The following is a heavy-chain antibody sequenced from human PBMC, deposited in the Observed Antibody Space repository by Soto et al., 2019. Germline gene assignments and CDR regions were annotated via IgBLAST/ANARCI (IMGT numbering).Heavy chain of an antibody. CDR2: IVVGSGNT. J-gene: IGHJ3*02. D-gene: IGHD6-13*01. Sequence: ASVKVSCKASGFTFTSSAVQWVRQARGQRLEWIGWIVVGSGNTNYAQKFQERVTITRDMSTSTAYMELSSLRSEDTAVYYCAADRPTGDIAAAGRSTDAFDIWGQGTMVTVSS. CDR1: GFTFTSSA. V-gene: IGHV1-58*01. CDR3: AADRPTGDIAAAGRSTDAFDI.